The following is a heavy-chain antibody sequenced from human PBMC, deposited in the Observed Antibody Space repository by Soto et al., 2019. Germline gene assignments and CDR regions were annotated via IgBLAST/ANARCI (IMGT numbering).Heavy chain of an antibody. J-gene: IGHJ4*02. V-gene: IGHV3-21*01. CDR1: GFTFSSYS. Sequence: GGSLRLSCAASGFTFSSYSMNWVRQAPGKGVGWVSSISSSSSYIYYADSVKGRFTISRDNAKNSLYLQMNSLRAEDTAVYYCASGLGGIAARMGYYWGQGTLVTVSS. D-gene: IGHD6-6*01. CDR3: ASGLGGIAARMGYY. CDR2: ISSSSSYI.